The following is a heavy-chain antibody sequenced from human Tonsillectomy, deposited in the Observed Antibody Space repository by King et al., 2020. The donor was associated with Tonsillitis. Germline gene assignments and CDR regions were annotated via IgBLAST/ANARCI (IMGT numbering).Heavy chain of an antibody. CDR3: ARGDCDLD. J-gene: IGHJ4*02. D-gene: IGHD2-21*02. Sequence: VQLVESGGGLLQPXGSLXLSXAASGFSFSSNYMXWVRXXPGXGLXXVXXXXXXGXTXYXXXGXGXFTISRDNXKXTLYLQINSLRPEDTAVYYCARGDCDLDWGQGTLVTVSS. V-gene: IGHV3-53*01. CDR1: GFSFSSNY. CDR2: XXXXGXT.